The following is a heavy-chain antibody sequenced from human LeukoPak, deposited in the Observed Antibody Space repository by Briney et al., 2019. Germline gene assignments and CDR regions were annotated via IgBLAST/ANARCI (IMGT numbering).Heavy chain of an antibody. D-gene: IGHD6-19*01. J-gene: IGHJ4*02. V-gene: IGHV3-7*03. CDR2: IKQDGSEK. Sequence: GGSLRLSCAASGFTFSSYWMSWVRQAPGKGLEWVANIKQDGSEKYYVDSVKGRFTISRDNAKNSLYLQMNSLRAEDTAVYYCAKGRTEGGTLALDYWGQGTLVTVSS. CDR3: AKGRTEGGTLALDY. CDR1: GFTFSSYW.